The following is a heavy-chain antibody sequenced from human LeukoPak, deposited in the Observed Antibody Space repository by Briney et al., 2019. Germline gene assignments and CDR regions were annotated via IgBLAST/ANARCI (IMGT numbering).Heavy chain of an antibody. V-gene: IGHV1-18*01. J-gene: IGHJ4*02. CDR1: GYTFTRYG. CDR3: ARQAACSSIRCPPDY. CDR2: ISSYNGDP. Sequence: GASVKVSCKGSGYTFTRYGISWVGQAHGQGVEWMGWISSYNGDPNYPQKFQGRVTMTTDTSTSTAYMELASLRSDDTAFYYCARQAACSSIRCPPDYWGQGTLLTVSS. D-gene: IGHD2-2*01.